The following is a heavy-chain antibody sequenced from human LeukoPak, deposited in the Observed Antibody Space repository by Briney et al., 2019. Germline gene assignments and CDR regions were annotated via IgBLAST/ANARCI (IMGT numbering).Heavy chain of an antibody. CDR1: GFTFSSYA. D-gene: IGHD2-15*01. CDR2: ISGSGGST. J-gene: IGHJ6*02. CDR3: ALAAGYCSGGSCFWYGMDV. V-gene: IGHV3-23*01. Sequence: TGGSLRLSCAASGFTFSSYAMSWARQVPGKGLEWVSAISGSGGSTYYADSVKGRFTISRDNSRNTLYLQMNSLRAEDTAVYYCALAAGYCSGGSCFWYGMDVWGQGTTVTVSS.